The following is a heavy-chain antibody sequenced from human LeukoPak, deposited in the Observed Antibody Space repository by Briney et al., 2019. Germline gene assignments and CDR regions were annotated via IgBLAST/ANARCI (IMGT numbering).Heavy chain of an antibody. V-gene: IGHV3-21*01. CDR1: GFTFSPYS. J-gene: IGHJ3*02. CDR3: ARDRGIAARDDAFDI. Sequence: GGSLRLSCAASGFTFSPYSMNWVRQAPGKGLEGVSSISTTGNYIYYADSVKGRFTISRDNAKNSLYLQMNSLRGEDTGVYYCARDRGIAARDDAFDIWGQGTMVTVSS. D-gene: IGHD6-6*01. CDR2: ISTTGNYI.